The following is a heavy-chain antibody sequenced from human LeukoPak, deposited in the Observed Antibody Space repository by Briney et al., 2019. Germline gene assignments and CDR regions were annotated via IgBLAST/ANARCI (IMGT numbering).Heavy chain of an antibody. V-gene: IGHV4-59*01. CDR3: VRDQGTWWFDP. Sequence: SETLSLTCTVSGASISTYYWSRIRQPPGKGLEWIGYIYHSGSTNYSPSLKSRVTISIDTSKNQFSLKLSSVTAADTAVYYCVRDQGTWWFDPWGQGTLVTVSS. CDR2: IYHSGST. D-gene: IGHD1-1*01. J-gene: IGHJ5*02. CDR1: GASISTYY.